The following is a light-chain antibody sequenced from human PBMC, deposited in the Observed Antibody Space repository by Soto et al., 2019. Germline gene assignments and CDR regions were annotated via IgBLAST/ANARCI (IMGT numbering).Light chain of an antibody. CDR1: RSNIGADYG. CDR3: QSYDSSLSGYV. CDR2: GNS. J-gene: IGLJ1*01. V-gene: IGLV1-40*01. Sequence: QPVLTQPPSVSGAPGQRVTISCTGSRSNIGADYGVHWYQQLPGTAPKVLIYGNSNRPSGVPDRFSGSKSGTSASLAITGLQAEDEAHYYCQSYDSSLSGYVFGTGTKLTVL.